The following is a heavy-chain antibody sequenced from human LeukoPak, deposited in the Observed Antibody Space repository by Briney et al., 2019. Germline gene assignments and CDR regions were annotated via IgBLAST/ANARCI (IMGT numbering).Heavy chain of an antibody. D-gene: IGHD3-16*01. CDR3: ARGLAAFGRQVDY. J-gene: IGHJ4*02. CDR2: INPSGGST. Sequence: GASVKVSCKASGYTFTRYYMHWVRQAPGQGLEWMGVINPSGGSTRYAQKSQGRVTMTRDTSTSTVYMELSSLRSEDTAVYYCARGLAAFGRQVDYWGQGTLVTVSS. CDR1: GYTFTRYY. V-gene: IGHV1-46*01.